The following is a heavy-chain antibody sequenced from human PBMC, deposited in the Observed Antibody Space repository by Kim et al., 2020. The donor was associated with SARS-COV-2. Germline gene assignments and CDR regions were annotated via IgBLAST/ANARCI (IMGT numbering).Heavy chain of an antibody. D-gene: IGHD2-2*01. J-gene: IGHJ6*02. Sequence: SVKVSCKASGGTFSSYAISWVRQAPGQGLEWMGGIIPIFGTANYAQKFQGRVTITADESTSTAYMELSSLRSEDTAVYYCARVEAYCSSTSCHQEYYYYGMDVWGQGTTVTVSS. CDR3: ARVEAYCSSTSCHQEYYYYGMDV. V-gene: IGHV1-69*13. CDR2: IIPIFGTA. CDR1: GGTFSSYA.